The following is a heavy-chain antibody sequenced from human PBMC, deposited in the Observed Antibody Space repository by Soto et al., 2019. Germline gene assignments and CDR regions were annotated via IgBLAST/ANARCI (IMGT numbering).Heavy chain of an antibody. CDR2: ISAYNGNT. J-gene: IGHJ5*02. D-gene: IGHD3-3*01. CDR3: ARDSALFGVVPISKYNRFDP. CDR1: GYTFTSYG. V-gene: IGHV1-18*04. Sequence: QVQLVQSGAEVKKPGASVKVSCKASGYTFTSYGISWVRQAPGQGLGWMGWISAYNGNTNYAQKLQGRVTMTTDTTTSTAYMELRSLRSDDTAGYYCARDSALFGVVPISKYNRFDPWGQGTLVTVSS.